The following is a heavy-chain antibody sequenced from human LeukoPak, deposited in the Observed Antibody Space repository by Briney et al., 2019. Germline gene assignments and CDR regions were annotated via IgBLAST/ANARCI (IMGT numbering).Heavy chain of an antibody. Sequence: PGGSLRLSCAASGFTFNTYAMPWVRQAPGKGLEWVAIISFDGSHRYYADSVKGRFTLSRDNSKNALYLQMSSLRVEDTALYYCARGRGSSGWNCFDYWGQGTLVTVSS. D-gene: IGHD6-19*01. J-gene: IGHJ4*02. V-gene: IGHV3-30*04. CDR2: ISFDGSHR. CDR1: GFTFNTYA. CDR3: ARGRGSSGWNCFDY.